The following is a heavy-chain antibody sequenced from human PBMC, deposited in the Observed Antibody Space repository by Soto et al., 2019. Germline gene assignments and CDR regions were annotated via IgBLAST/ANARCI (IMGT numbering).Heavy chain of an antibody. V-gene: IGHV4-38-2*02. CDR1: GYSISSGYY. CDR3: ARDRTIFDAFDI. Sequence: PSEALSLTCAVSGYSISSGYYWGWIRQPPGKGLEWIGSIYHSGSTYYNPSLKSRVTISVDTSKNQFSLKLSSVTAADTAVYYCARDRTIFDAFDIWGQGTMVTV. CDR2: IYHSGST. D-gene: IGHD3-9*01. J-gene: IGHJ3*02.